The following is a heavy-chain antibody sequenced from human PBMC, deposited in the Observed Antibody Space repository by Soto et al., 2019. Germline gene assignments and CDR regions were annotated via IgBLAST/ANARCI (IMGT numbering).Heavy chain of an antibody. CDR2: IYYSGST. CDR1: GGSISSYY. CDR3: ARHKGSSSWYPFDY. D-gene: IGHD6-13*01. V-gene: IGHV4-59*01. Sequence: SETLSLTCTVSGGSISSYYWSWIRQPPGKGLEWTGYIYYSGSTNYNPSLKSRVTISVDTSKNQFSLKLTSVTAADTAVYYCARHKGSSSWYPFDYWGQGALVTVSS. J-gene: IGHJ4*02.